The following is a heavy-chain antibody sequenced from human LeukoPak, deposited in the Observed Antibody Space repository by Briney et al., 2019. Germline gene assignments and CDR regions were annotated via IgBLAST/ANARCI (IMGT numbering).Heavy chain of an antibody. Sequence: GASVKVSCKASGYTFTSYGISWVRQAPGQGLEWMGWISAYYGNTDYAQNLQGRVTMTTDTSKSPAYMELRSLRSDDTAVYYCARVGRGYDAFDIWGQGTMVTVSS. D-gene: IGHD6-25*01. V-gene: IGHV1-18*01. CDR2: ISAYYGNT. J-gene: IGHJ3*02. CDR1: GYTFTSYG. CDR3: ARVGRGYDAFDI.